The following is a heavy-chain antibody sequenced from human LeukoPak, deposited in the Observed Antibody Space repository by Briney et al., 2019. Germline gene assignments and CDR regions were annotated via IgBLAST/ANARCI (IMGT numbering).Heavy chain of an antibody. CDR2: INPNSGDT. Sequence: ASVKVSCKTSEYTFTGYYMHWVRQAPGQGLEWMGWINPNSGDTNYAQKFQGRVTMTRDTSISTAYMELSRLRSDDTAVYYCASNAGTVGYYYYYMDVWGKGTTVTVSS. D-gene: IGHD6-13*01. J-gene: IGHJ6*03. CDR3: ASNAGTVGYYYYYMDV. CDR1: EYTFTGYY. V-gene: IGHV1-2*02.